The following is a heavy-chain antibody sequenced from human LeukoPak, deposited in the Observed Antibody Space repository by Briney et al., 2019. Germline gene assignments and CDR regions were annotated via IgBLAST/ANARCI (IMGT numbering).Heavy chain of an antibody. CDR2: ISSRSSTE. CDR1: GFTFSSYS. J-gene: IGHJ4*02. V-gene: IGHV3-48*04. D-gene: IGHD3-22*01. Sequence: GGSLRLSCAASGFTFSSYSMNWVRQAPGKGLEWISYISSRSSTEKYADSVKGRFTVSRDNAKNSLYLQMNSLRAEDTAVYYCARDLDYYDSSGNLDYWGQGTLVTVSS. CDR3: ARDLDYYDSSGNLDY.